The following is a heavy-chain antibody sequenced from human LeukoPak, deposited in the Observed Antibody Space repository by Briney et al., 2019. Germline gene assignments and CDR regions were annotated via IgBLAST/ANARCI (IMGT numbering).Heavy chain of an antibody. J-gene: IGHJ5*02. D-gene: IGHD3-10*01. V-gene: IGHV4-34*01. Sequence: SETLSLTCAVYGGSFSGYYWSWIRQSPGKGLEWIGEINHRGSTNYNPPLKRRVTISLDTSKNQFSLKLSSVTAADTAVYYCAKSLYGSGSYYNWFDPWGQGTLVTVSS. CDR2: INHRGST. CDR1: GGSFSGYY. CDR3: AKSLYGSGSYYNWFDP.